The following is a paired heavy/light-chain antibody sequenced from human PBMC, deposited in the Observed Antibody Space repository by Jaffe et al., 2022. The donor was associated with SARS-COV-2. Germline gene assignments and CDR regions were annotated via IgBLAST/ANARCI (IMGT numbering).Heavy chain of an antibody. CDR2: IYYSGST. CDR3: AGGIDSRKIGY. CDR1: GGSISSHDYY. Sequence: QVQLQESGPGLVKPTQTLSLTCTVSGGSISSHDYYWNWIRQRPGKGLEWIGYIYYSGSTYYSPSLRSRVTISIDMSQNQFSLKLSSVTAADTAVYYCAGGIDSRKIGYWGQGSLVTVSS. J-gene: IGHJ4*02. D-gene: IGHD3-22*01. V-gene: IGHV4-31*03.
Light chain of an antibody. J-gene: IGKJ1*01. CDR2: WAS. CDR1: HSVLYSPNNKNY. V-gene: IGKV4-1*01. CDR3: QQYAATPWT. Sequence: DIVMTQSPDSLAVSLGERATINCKSSHSVLYSPNNKNYLAWFQQRPGQPPNLLIYWASIRESGVPDRFSGSGSGTDFTLTISSLQAEDVAVYYCQQYAATPWTFGQGTKVEIK.